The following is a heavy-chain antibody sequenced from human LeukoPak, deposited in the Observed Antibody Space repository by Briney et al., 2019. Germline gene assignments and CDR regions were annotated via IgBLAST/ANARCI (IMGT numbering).Heavy chain of an antibody. V-gene: IGHV3-7*03. Sequence: GGSLRLSCAATGFIFSTYAMNWVRQAPGKGLEWVANIKEDGSEKYYVDSVKGRFTISRDSAKNSLYLQMNSLRVEGTAVYYCARDHNYGSDYWGQGTLVTVSS. CDR3: ARDHNYGSDY. CDR1: GFIFSTYA. D-gene: IGHD5-18*01. J-gene: IGHJ4*02. CDR2: IKEDGSEK.